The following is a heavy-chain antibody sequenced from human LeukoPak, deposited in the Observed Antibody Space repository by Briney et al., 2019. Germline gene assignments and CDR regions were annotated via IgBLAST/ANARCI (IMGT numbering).Heavy chain of an antibody. CDR1: GFTFRNYV. J-gene: IGHJ4*02. CDR2: TSSDLNVK. Sequence: GGSLRLSCAASGFTFRNYVIHWVRQAPGKGLEWVAVTSSDLNVKLYADSVKGRSAISRDDSKNTLYLQMNNLKVEDAAVYYCAKGRCSGVGCDSFHSWGQGALVTVSS. V-gene: IGHV3-30*09. D-gene: IGHD2-15*01. CDR3: AKGRCSGVGCDSFHS.